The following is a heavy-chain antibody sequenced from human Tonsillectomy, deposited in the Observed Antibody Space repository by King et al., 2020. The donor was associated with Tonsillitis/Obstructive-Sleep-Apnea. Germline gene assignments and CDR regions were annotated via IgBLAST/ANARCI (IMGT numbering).Heavy chain of an antibody. CDR2: IYYSGDT. V-gene: IGHV4-39*01. J-gene: IGHJ6*03. Sequence: QLQESGPGLVKPSETLSLSCTVSGGSIRIDSYYWGWIRQPPGKGLEWIGIIYYSGDTYYDPSLKSRVTISVDTSRNQFSLKLCSVTATDTAIYYCTRHLSDLHHYYFMDVWGQGTTVTVSS. CDR1: GGSIRIDSYY. CDR3: TRHLSDLHHYYFMDV.